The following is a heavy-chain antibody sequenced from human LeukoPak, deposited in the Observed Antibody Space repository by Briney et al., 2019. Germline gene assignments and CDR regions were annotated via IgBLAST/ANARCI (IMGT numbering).Heavy chain of an antibody. CDR3: ASQRTGTKMLEFDY. Sequence: SETLSLTCTVSGGSISSSSYYWGWIRQPPGKGLEWIGSIYYSGSTYYNPSLKSRVTISVDTSKNQFSLKLSSVTAADTAVYYCASQRTGTKMLEFDYWGQGTLVTVSS. CDR1: GGSISSSSYY. D-gene: IGHD1-7*01. J-gene: IGHJ4*02. V-gene: IGHV4-39*01. CDR2: IYYSGST.